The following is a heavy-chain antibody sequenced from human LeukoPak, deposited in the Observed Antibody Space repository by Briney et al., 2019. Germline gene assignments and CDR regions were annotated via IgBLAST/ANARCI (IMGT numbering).Heavy chain of an antibody. CDR2: IYYSGST. D-gene: IGHD5-12*01. Sequence: PSETLSLTCTVSGGSVSSGSYYWSWIRQPPGKGLEWIGYIYYSGSTNYNPSHKSRVTISVDTSKNQFSLKLSSVTAADTAVYYCAGQYSGYDSGAEYFQHWGQGTLVTVSS. J-gene: IGHJ1*01. V-gene: IGHV4-61*01. CDR1: GGSVSSGSYY. CDR3: AGQYSGYDSGAEYFQH.